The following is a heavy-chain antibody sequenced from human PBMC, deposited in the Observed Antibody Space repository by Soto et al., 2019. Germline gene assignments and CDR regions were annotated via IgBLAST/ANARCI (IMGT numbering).Heavy chain of an antibody. J-gene: IGHJ6*03. CDR1: GFTFSSYS. CDR3: ARVLEQWLYLDYYYMDV. CDR2: ISSSSSTI. Sequence: GGSLRLSCAASGFTFSSYSMNWVRQAPGKGLEWVSYISSSSSTIYYADSVKGRFTISRDNAKNSLYLQMNSLRAEDTAVYYCARVLEQWLYLDYYYMDVWGKGTTVTVSS. V-gene: IGHV3-48*01. D-gene: IGHD6-19*01.